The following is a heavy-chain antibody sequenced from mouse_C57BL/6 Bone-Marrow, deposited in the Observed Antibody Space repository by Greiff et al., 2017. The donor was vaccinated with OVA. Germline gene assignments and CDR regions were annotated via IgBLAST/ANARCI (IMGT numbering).Heavy chain of an antibody. CDR1: GYTFTSYW. J-gene: IGHJ3*01. CDR2: INPSSGYT. D-gene: IGHD6-5*01. V-gene: IGHV1-7*01. CDR3: AIMRIPFAD. Sequence: VQLQQSGAELAKPGASVTLSCKASGYTFTSYWMHWVKQRPGQGLEWIGYINPSSGYTKYNQKFKDKATLTAYKSSSTAYMQLSSLTYEDSAVDYCAIMRIPFADWGQGTLVTVSA.